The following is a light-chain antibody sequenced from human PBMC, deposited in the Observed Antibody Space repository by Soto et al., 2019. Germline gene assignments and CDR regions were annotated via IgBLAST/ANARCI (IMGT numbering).Light chain of an antibody. Sequence: DIQMTQSPSSLSASVGDRVTITCQASQDISNYLNWYQQKPGKAPKLLIYDASNLETGVPSRFSGSGSGTDFTFTISSLQPEDIATYYCQQYNNWPIYSFGQGTKLEIK. V-gene: IGKV1-33*01. CDR2: DAS. J-gene: IGKJ2*03. CDR3: QQYNNWPIYS. CDR1: QDISNY.